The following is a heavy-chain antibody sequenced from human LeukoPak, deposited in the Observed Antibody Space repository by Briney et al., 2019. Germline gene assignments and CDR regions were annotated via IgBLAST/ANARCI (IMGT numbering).Heavy chain of an antibody. CDR1: GFTFSSYS. V-gene: IGHV3-21*01. Sequence: GGSLRLSCAASGFTFSSYSMNWVRQAPGKGLEWVSSISSSSSYIYYADSVKGRFTISRDNAKNPLYLQMNSLRAEDTAVYYCARVIRDGYNCCDYWGQGTLVTVSS. CDR2: ISSSSSYI. D-gene: IGHD5-24*01. J-gene: IGHJ4*02. CDR3: ARVIRDGYNCCDY.